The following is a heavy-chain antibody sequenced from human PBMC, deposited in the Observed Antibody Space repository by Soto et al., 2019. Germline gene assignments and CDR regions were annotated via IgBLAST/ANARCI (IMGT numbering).Heavy chain of an antibody. CDR2: ISSSSSYI. V-gene: IGHV3-21*01. CDR1: GFTFSSYS. CDR3: AREDYYDILTGPYDY. J-gene: IGHJ4*02. Sequence: GGSLRLSCAASGFTFSSYSMNWVRQAPGKGLEWVSSISSSSSYIYYADSVKGRFTISRDNAKNSLYLQMNSLRAEDTAVYYCAREDYYDILTGPYDYWGQGTLVTVSS. D-gene: IGHD3-9*01.